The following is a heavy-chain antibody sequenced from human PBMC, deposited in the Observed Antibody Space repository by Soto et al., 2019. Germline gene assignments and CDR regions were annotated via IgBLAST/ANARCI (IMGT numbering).Heavy chain of an antibody. V-gene: IGHV5-51*01. CDR1: GYSFTNYW. J-gene: IGHJ5*02. D-gene: IGHD4-17*01. CDR3: ARHGFYGDYSSNYFDP. CDR2: IYPSDSTA. Sequence: GESLKISCKGSGYSFTNYWIAWMRQMPGEGLEYMGIIYPSDSTARCSPSFQGQVTFSVDKSISTAYLQWNSLKASDTAMYYCARHGFYGDYSSNYFDPWGQGTLVTSPQ.